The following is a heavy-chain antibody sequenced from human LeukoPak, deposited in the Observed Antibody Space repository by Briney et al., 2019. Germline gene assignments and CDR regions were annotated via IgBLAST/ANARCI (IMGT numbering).Heavy chain of an antibody. CDR3: ARERTTVVPNWFDP. CDR1: GGSISSYY. CDR2: IYTSGST. J-gene: IGHJ5*02. V-gene: IGHV4-4*07. Sequence: SETLSLTCTVSGGSISSYYWTWIRQPAGKGLEWIGRIYTSGSTNYNPSLKSRVTISVDTSKNQFSLKLSSVTAADTAVYYCARERTTVVPNWFDPWGQGTLVTVSS. D-gene: IGHD4-23*01.